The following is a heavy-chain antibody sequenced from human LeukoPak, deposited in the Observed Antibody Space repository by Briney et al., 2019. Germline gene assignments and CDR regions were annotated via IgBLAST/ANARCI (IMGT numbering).Heavy chain of an antibody. D-gene: IGHD2-2*02. V-gene: IGHV3-21*01. CDR1: GFTFSSYS. CDR2: ISSSSSYI. Sequence: PGGSLRLSCAASGFTFSSYSMNWARQAPGKGLESVSSISSSSSYIYYADSVKGRFTISRDNAKNSLYLQMNSLRAEDTAVYYCARDDCSSTSCYNFDYWGQGTLVTVSS. J-gene: IGHJ4*02. CDR3: ARDDCSSTSCYNFDY.